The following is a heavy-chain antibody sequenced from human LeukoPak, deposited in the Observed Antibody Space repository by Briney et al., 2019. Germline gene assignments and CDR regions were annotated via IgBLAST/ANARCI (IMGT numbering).Heavy chain of an antibody. CDR1: GGTFSSYG. V-gene: IGHV1-69*13. D-gene: IGHD3-10*01. J-gene: IGHJ4*02. CDR3: ASTYYGSGSYYKGGFDY. Sequence: ASVKVSCKASGGTFSSYGILWVRQAPGQGLEWMGGIIPIFGTANYAQKLQGRVTITADESTSTAYMELSSLRSEDTAVYYCASTYYGSGSYYKGGFDYWGQGTLVTVSS. CDR2: IIPIFGTA.